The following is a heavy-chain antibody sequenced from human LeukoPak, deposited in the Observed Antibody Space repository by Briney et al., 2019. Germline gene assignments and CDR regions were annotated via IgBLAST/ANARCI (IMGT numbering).Heavy chain of an antibody. V-gene: IGHV4-39*07. CDR1: GGSLISSYHY. J-gene: IGHJ5*02. Sequence: SESLSLTCTVSGGSLISSYHYWGWIRQPPGKGLEWIGTMYYSGGSYYNPSLKSRVTISVDTSKNHSSLKLNSVIAADTAMYYCARAVRGSSPNWFDTWGQGTLVTVSS. CDR3: ARAVRGSSPNWFDT. CDR2: MYYSGGS. D-gene: IGHD6-6*01.